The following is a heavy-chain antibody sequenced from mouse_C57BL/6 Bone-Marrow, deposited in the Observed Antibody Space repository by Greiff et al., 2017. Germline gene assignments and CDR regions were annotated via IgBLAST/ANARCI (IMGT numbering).Heavy chain of an antibody. CDR3: ARPYYSSYCYFDV. CDR2: IYPGSGST. J-gene: IGHJ1*03. V-gene: IGHV1-55*01. Sequence: VQLQQPGAGLVKPGASVKMSCKASGYTFTSYWITWVRQRPGQGLEWIGDIYPGSGSTNYTEKFKSKATMAGDTASSTAYLQLSRLTSEDSAVYYCARPYYSSYCYFDVWGTGTTVTVSS. CDR1: GYTFTSYW. D-gene: IGHD2-5*01.